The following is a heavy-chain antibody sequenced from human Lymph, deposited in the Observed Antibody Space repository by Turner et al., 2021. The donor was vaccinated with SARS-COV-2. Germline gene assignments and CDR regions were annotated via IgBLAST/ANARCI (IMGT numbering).Heavy chain of an antibody. CDR1: GFTFDDYA. D-gene: IGHD5-12*01. Sequence: EVQLVESGGGVVQPGGSPRLSCAASGFTFDDYAMHWVRQAPGKGLEWVSLISGDGGSTYYADSVKGRFTISRDDSKNSLYLQINSLRTEDTALYYCAKEGLSGRRLQFVPYFAYWGQGTLVSVSS. J-gene: IGHJ4*02. CDR3: AKEGLSGRRLQFVPYFAY. CDR2: ISGDGGST. V-gene: IGHV3-43*02.